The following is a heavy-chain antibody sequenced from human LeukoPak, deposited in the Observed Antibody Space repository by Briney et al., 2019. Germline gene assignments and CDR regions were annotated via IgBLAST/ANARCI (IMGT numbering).Heavy chain of an antibody. CDR2: IFYTGST. CDR3: ARSAHYYDSASYGVAFDM. D-gene: IGHD3-22*01. CDR1: GGSISSYY. V-gene: IGHV4-59*01. J-gene: IGHJ3*02. Sequence: PSETLSLAWIVAGGSISSYYWSWIRQPPRKRLEWIVNIFYTGSTKYNPSLKSRVTISVDTSKNQFSLKLSSVTAADTAMYYCARSAHYYDSASYGVAFDMWGQGTMVTVSS.